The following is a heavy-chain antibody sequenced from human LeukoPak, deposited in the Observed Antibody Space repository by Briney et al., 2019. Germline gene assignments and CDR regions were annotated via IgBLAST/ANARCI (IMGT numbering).Heavy chain of an antibody. CDR1: GYTFGENA. CDR3: SRVERSSINNYYYYMAV. CDR2: SRSRAHGGAT. V-gene: IGHV3-49*03. Sequence: GGSLRLSCTAFGYTFGENAMIWFRQSPGKGLEWVSLSRSRAHGGATEYAASVMGRFTMSRDDSKNIAYLQMNSLETEDTAVYYCSRVERSSINNYYYYMAVWGKGTSVTVSS. D-gene: IGHD2-2*01. J-gene: IGHJ6*03.